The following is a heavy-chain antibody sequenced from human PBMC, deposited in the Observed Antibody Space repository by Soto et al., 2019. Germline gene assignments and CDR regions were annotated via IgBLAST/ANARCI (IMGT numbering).Heavy chain of an antibody. V-gene: IGHV3-7*01. CDR2: IKEDGSNK. CDR1: GFTFSSYW. CDR3: ARDNSNVDYIWGSYRPLGACHI. D-gene: IGHD3-16*02. Sequence: GGSLRLSCTASGFTFSSYWMNWVRQAPGKGLEWVGNIKEDGSNKYYADSVKGRFTISRDNSKNTLYLQMNSLRAEDTAVYYCARDNSNVDYIWGSYRPLGACHIWGQGTMVTVSS. J-gene: IGHJ3*02.